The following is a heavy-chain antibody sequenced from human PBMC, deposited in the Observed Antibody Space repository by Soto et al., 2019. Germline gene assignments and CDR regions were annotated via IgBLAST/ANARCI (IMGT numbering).Heavy chain of an antibody. CDR1: GFTFSSYS. CDR2: ISYDGSNK. Sequence: PGGSLRLSCAASGFTFSSYSMHWVRQAPGKGLEWVAVISYDGSNKYYAESVKGRFTNSRENSKNTLYLQMNSLRAEDTAVYYCARDDGYYGSGSSDYWGQGTLVTVSS. D-gene: IGHD3-10*01. CDR3: ARDDGYYGSGSSDY. V-gene: IGHV3-30-3*01. J-gene: IGHJ4*02.